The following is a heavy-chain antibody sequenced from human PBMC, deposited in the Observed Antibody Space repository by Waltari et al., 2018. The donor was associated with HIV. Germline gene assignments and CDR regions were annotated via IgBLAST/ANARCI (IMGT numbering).Heavy chain of an antibody. CDR2: FDPEDDET. V-gene: IGHV1-24*01. CDR1: GNTLTEFS. Sequence: QVQLTQSGAEVKNPGASAKVPCKVFGNTLTEFSIPWVRQAPGKGLEWMGGFDPEDDETIYAQKFQGRVTMTEDTSTDSAYMELSSLTSEDTAVYYCATGGGTTSIQLYDLDVWGQGTTVTVSS. J-gene: IGHJ6*02. D-gene: IGHD1-26*01. CDR3: ATGGGTTSIQLYDLDV.